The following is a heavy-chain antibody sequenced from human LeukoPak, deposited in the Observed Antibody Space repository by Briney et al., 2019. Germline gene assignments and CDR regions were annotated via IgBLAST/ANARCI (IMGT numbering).Heavy chain of an antibody. J-gene: IGHJ6*03. CDR2: IYYSGST. D-gene: IGHD6-19*01. CDR1: GGSISSYY. V-gene: IGHV4-59*01. Sequence: SETLSLTCTVSGGSISSYYWSWIRQPPGKGLEWIGYIYYSGSTNYNPSLKSRVTISVDTSKNQFSLKLSSVTAADTAVYYCARATSSGWYSYYYYYMDVWGKGTTVTVSS. CDR3: ARATSSGWYSYYYYYMDV.